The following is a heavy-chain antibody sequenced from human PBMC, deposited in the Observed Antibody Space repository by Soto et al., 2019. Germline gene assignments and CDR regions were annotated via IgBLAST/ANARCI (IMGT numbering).Heavy chain of an antibody. CDR3: AKGGHIDF. D-gene: IGHD3-16*01. CDR1: GFSFSTCW. Sequence: LRLSCVASGFSFSTCWMSWVRQVPGTGLEWVANIKADGSETHYVDSVRGRFTISRDNAKTSLYLQVNSLRAEDTAVYYCAKGGHIDFCGKGTPVTVSS. V-gene: IGHV3-7*03. J-gene: IGHJ4*02. CDR2: IKADGSET.